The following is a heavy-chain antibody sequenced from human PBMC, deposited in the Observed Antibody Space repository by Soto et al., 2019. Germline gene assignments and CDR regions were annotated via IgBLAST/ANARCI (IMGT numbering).Heavy chain of an antibody. CDR3: ATYSGNYERYGVYYGMDV. CDR1: GFTFSSHS. CDR2: ISGSGGST. V-gene: IGHV3-23*01. J-gene: IGHJ6*02. D-gene: IGHD1-26*01. Sequence: PGGSLRLSCAASGFTFSSHSMNWVRQAPGKGLEWVSSISGSGGSTYYADSVKGRFTISRDNSKNTLYLQMNSLRAEDTAVYYCATYSGNYERYGVYYGMDVWGQGTTVTVSS.